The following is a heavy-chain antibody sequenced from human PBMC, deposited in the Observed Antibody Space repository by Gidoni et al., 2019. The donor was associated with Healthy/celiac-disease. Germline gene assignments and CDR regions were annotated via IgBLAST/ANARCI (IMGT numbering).Heavy chain of an antibody. J-gene: IGHJ6*02. CDR2: IIPIFGTA. CDR1: GGSFSSHA. Sequence: QVQLVQSGAEVKKPGSSVQVSCKASGGSFSSHAISWVPQAPGQGLEWMRGIIPIFGTANYAQKFQGRVTITADESTSTAYMELSSLRSEDTAVYYCARPGYDPRLDYYYGMDVWGQGTTVTVSS. CDR3: ARPGYDPRLDYYYGMDV. D-gene: IGHD2-2*01. V-gene: IGHV1-69*01.